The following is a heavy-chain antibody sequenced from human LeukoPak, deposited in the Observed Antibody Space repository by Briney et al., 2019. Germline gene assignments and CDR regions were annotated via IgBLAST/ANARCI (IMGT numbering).Heavy chain of an antibody. Sequence: PGGSLRLSCAASGFTVSSNYMSWVRQAPGKGLEWVSVIYSGGSTYYADSVKGRFTISRDNSKNTLYLQMNSLRAEDTAVYYCARLPYGSGLIRDYWGQGTLVTVSS. CDR2: IYSGGST. CDR3: ARLPYGSGLIRDY. J-gene: IGHJ4*02. CDR1: GFTVSSNY. V-gene: IGHV3-66*01. D-gene: IGHD3-10*01.